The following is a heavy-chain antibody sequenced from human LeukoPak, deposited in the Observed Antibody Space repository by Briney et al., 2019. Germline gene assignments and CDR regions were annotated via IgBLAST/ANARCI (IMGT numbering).Heavy chain of an antibody. V-gene: IGHV3-30*15. D-gene: IGHD3-3*01. Sequence: PGGSLRLSCAASRFTFSSYAMHWVRQAPGKGLECAAVISDDGTDKYYADSVRRRFTISRNNSDHTLFLQLSSLGPEDTAIYYCARSKYYDFWSGYSFDYWGQGTLVTVSS. CDR3: ARSKYYDFWSGYSFDY. J-gene: IGHJ4*02. CDR2: ISDDGTDK. CDR1: RFTFSSYA.